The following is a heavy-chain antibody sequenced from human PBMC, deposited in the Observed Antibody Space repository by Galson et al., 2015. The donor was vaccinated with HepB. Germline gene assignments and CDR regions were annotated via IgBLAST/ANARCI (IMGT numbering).Heavy chain of an antibody. D-gene: IGHD2-21*01. CDR2: SYWDDNK. V-gene: IGHV2-5*02. J-gene: IGHJ2*01. CDR3: AHTSYSSSLPGWYFDL. Sequence: PALVKPTQTRTLTCTFSGFSLSTPGGGVGWIRQPPGKALEWLGRSYWDDNKRYSPSLKSRLTITKDTSKNQAVLTRTNIDPVDTATYYCAHTSYSSSLPGWYFDLWGRAILVTVSS. CDR1: GFSLSTPGGG.